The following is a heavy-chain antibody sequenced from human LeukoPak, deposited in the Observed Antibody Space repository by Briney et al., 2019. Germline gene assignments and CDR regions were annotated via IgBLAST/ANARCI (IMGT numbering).Heavy chain of an antibody. CDR3: ARGTVVVPAAPFGYYYYGMDV. CDR2: INPNSGGT. V-gene: IGHV1-2*04. J-gene: IGHJ6*02. CDR1: GYTFTGYY. Sequence: ASVKVSCKAFGYTFTGYYMHWVRQAPGQGLEWMGWINPNSGGTNYAQKFQGWVTMTRDTSISTAYMELSRLRSDDTAVYYCARGTVVVPAAPFGYYYYGMDVWGQGTTVTVSS. D-gene: IGHD2-2*01.